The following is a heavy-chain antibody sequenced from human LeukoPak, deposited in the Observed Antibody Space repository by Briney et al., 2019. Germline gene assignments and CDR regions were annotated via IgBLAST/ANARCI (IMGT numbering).Heavy chain of an antibody. Sequence: GGSLRLSCAASGFTFSCCGMTWVRQAPGKGLEWVSGISGSGGRAYYADSVKGRFTISRDNSKNTLYLQMNSLRAEDTAVFYCARGLAYYFLDFWGQGTLVTVSS. CDR2: ISGSGGRA. CDR1: GFTFSCCG. D-gene: IGHD3-10*01. J-gene: IGHJ4*02. CDR3: ARGLAYYFLDF. V-gene: IGHV3-23*01.